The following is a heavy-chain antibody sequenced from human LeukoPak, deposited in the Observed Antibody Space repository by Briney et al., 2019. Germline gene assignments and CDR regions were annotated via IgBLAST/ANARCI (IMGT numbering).Heavy chain of an antibody. V-gene: IGHV3-30-3*01. Sequence: PGRSLRLSCAAFGFTFTSYALHWVRHAPGKGLEWVAVISSDGNTKYYLDSVKGRFSISRDNSKNTLYLQMSSLSSDDTAMYFCASISGASWGDFWGQGTQVTVSS. D-gene: IGHD3-16*01. CDR3: ASISGASWGDF. J-gene: IGHJ4*02. CDR2: ISSDGNTK. CDR1: GFTFTSYA.